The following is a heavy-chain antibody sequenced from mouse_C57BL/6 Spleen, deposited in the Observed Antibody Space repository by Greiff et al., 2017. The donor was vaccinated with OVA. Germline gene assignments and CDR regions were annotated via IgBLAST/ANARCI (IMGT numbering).Heavy chain of an antibody. CDR3: ARAEFWGYFDV. V-gene: IGHV3-6*01. CDR2: ISYDGSN. Sequence: VQLKESGPGLVKPSQSLSLTCSVTGYSITSGYYWNWIRQFPGNKLEWMGYISYDGSNNYNPSLKNRISITRDTSKNQFFLKLNSVTTEDTATYYCARAEFWGYFDVWGTGTTVTVSS. J-gene: IGHJ1*03. CDR1: GYSITSGYY.